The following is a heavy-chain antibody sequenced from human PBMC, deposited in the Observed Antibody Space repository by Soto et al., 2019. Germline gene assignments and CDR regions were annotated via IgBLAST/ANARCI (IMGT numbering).Heavy chain of an antibody. J-gene: IGHJ4*02. V-gene: IGHV3-64D*06. CDR2: ISSYGGTT. Sequence: GSLRLSCSASGFTFSSYAMHWVRQAPGKGLEYVSAISSYGGTTHYADSVKGRFTISRDNSKNTLCLQMSSLRAEDTAVYYCVKVPGLSFDYWGQGTLVTVSS. CDR3: VKVPGLSFDY. CDR1: GFTFSSYA.